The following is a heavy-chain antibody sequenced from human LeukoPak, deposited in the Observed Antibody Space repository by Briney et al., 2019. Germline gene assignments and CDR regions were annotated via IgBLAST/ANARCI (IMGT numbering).Heavy chain of an antibody. CDR1: GYTFTGYY. CDR3: AREGFFTLGDY. D-gene: IGHD3-10*01. J-gene: IGHJ4*02. CDR2: INHNSGGT. V-gene: IGHV1-2*02. Sequence: ASVKVSCKASGYTFTGYYMHWVRPAPGQGLEWMGWINHNSGGTNYAQKFQGRVTMTRDTSISTAYMELSRLRSDDTAVYYCAREGFFTLGDYWGQGTLVTVSS.